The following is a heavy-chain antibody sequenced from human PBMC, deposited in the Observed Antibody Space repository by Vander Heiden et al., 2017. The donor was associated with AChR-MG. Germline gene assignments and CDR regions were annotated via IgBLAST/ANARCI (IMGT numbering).Heavy chain of an antibody. Sequence: EVQLVESAGDLFQHGGSLRLSCAASRFAVNSTYMNWVRQAPGKGLEWVSVIHTSCVTFYAEPVRGRFTISRDNSKNTLYLQMNSLRAEDTAVYYCATEGDCDRTSCGEGWFDSWGQGTLVTVSS. V-gene: IGHV3-53*01. D-gene: IGHD2-2*01. J-gene: IGHJ5*01. CDR3: ATEGDCDRTSCGEGWFDS. CDR2: IHTSCVT. CDR1: RFAVNSTY.